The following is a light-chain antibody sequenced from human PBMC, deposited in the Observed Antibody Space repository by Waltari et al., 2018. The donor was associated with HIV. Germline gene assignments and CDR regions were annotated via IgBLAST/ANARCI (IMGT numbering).Light chain of an antibody. CDR2: GGN. V-gene: IGLV3-19*01. Sequence: SSELTQDPVVSVALGQTIKIRCQGDNLRSFFAQWYQHRPGQAPVLVVYGGNRRPSGIPDRFSASNSGNTSSLIISNSQAVDEADYFCHSRDTDGDHYVFGGGTRVIV. CDR3: HSRDTDGDHYV. J-gene: IGLJ1*01. CDR1: NLRSFF.